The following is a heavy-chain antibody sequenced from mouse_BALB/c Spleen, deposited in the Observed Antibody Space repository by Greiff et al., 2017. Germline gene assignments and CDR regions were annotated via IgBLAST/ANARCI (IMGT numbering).Heavy chain of an antibody. D-gene: IGHD2-4*01. CDR1: GFTFSSYG. V-gene: IGHV5-6-3*01. CDR2: INSNGGST. Sequence: EVHLVESGGGLVKPGGSLKLSCAASGFTFSSYGMSWVRQTPDKRLELVATINSNGGSTYYPDSVKGRFTISRDNAKNPLYLQMSSLKSEDTAMYYCARLGMIPYWYFDVWGAGTTVTVSS. J-gene: IGHJ1*01. CDR3: ARLGMIPYWYFDV.